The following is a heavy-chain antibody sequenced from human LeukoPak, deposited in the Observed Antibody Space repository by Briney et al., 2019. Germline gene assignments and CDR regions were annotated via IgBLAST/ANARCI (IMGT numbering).Heavy chain of an antibody. CDR2: ILGSSASN. CDR1: GFTSGSLA. V-gene: IGHV3-23*01. CDR3: AKGYSTMATGRRNWFDP. Sequence: PGGSLRLSCAPSGFTSGSLAMGWVRHAPGDGLGWVSAILGSSASNYYADYVKVRFTISKANSKNKLYLQMNSLRAEDTAVYYCAKGYSTMATGRRNWFDPWGQGTLVTVSS. D-gene: IGHD5-24*01. J-gene: IGHJ5*02.